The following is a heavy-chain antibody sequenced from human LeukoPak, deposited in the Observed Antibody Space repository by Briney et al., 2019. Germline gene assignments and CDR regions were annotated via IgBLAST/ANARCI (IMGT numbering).Heavy chain of an antibody. CDR2: IISSSSFI. D-gene: IGHD2-2*01. V-gene: IGHV3-21*03. Sequence: GGSLRLSCAASGFTFSSDTMNWGRQAPGKGLEWVSSIISSSSFIYYADSVKGRFTISRDNAKNSLYLQMNSLRAEDTAVYYCARDFGGYCSSSSCYLGFLDYWGQGTLVTVSS. J-gene: IGHJ4*02. CDR1: GFTFSSDT. CDR3: ARDFGGYCSSSSCYLGFLDY.